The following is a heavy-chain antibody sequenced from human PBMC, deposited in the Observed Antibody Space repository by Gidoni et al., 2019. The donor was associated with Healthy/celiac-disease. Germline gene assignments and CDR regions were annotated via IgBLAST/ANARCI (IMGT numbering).Heavy chain of an antibody. V-gene: IGHV1-18*01. CDR3: ARAQPITIFGVFIDNWFDP. Sequence: QVQLVQSGAEVKKPGASVKVSCKASGYTFTSYGISWVRQAPGQGLEWMGWISAYNGNTNYAQKLQGRVTMTTDTSTSTAYMELRSLRSDDTAVYYCARAQPITIFGVFIDNWFDPWGQGTLVTVSS. D-gene: IGHD3-3*01. CDR1: GYTFTSYG. CDR2: ISAYNGNT. J-gene: IGHJ5*02.